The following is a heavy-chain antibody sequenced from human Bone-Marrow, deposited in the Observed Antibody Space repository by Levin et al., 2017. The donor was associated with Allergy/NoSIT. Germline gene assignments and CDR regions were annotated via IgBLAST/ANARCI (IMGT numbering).Heavy chain of an antibody. Sequence: QAGGSLRLSCSGFGFSFSNYNINWVRQAPGKGLEWVSSIRGSSATIYYADSVKGRFTVSRDNAKNSLYLQMNSLRAEDTAVYYCARPAGGGYSRLDGFDIWGQGTLLTVSS. J-gene: IGHJ3*02. CDR3: ARPAGGGYSRLDGFDI. V-gene: IGHV3-48*01. D-gene: IGHD4-23*01. CDR1: GFSFSNYN. CDR2: IRGSSATI.